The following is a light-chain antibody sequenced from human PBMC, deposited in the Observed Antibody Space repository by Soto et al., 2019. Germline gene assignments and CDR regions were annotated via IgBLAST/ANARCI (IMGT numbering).Light chain of an antibody. Sequence: EIVMTQSPATLSVSPGERATLSCRASQSVSSNLAWYQQKPGQAPRLLIYGASTRATGIPARFSGSWSGTEFTITISSLQSEDFAIYFWQQYNNWPPDRTFGQGTKVEIK. J-gene: IGKJ1*01. V-gene: IGKV3-15*01. CDR3: QQYNNWPPDRT. CDR2: GAS. CDR1: QSVSSN.